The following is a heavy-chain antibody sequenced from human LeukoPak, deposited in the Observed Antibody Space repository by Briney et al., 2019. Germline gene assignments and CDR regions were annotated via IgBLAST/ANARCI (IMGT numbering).Heavy chain of an antibody. V-gene: IGHV3-33*01. D-gene: IGHD1-26*01. CDR1: GFTFSGHG. CDR3: ARGYGSYSINY. CDR2: IWNDGSKK. J-gene: IGHJ4*02. Sequence: GGSLRPSCAASGFTFSGHGMHWVRQAPGKGLERAAVIWNDGSKKYYADSVKGRFTITRDNSKNTLYLQMNSLRAEDTAVYYCARGYGSYSINYWGQGTLVTVSS.